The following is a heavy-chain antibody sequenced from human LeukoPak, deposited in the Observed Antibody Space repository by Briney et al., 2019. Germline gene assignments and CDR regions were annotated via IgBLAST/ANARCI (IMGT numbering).Heavy chain of an antibody. D-gene: IGHD1-26*01. J-gene: IGHJ4*02. Sequence: SETLSLTCTVSGGSISSSSYYWGWIRQPPGKGLEWIGSIYYSGSTYYNPSLKSRVTISVDTSKNQFSLKLSSVTAEDTAVYYCTKMVGATALDFWGQGTLVTVSS. CDR2: IYYSGST. CDR3: TKMVGATALDF. CDR1: GGSISSSSYY. V-gene: IGHV4-39*07.